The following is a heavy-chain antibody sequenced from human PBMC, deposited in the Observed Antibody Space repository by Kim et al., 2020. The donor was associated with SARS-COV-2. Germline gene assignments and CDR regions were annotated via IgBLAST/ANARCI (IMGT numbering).Heavy chain of an antibody. CDR3: AKDSGATIKSVHYYYYGMDV. Sequence: GGSLRLSCAASGFTFSSYAMSWVRQAPGKGLEWVSAISGSGGSTYYADSVKGRFTISRDNSKNTLYLQMNSLRAEDTAVYYCAKDSGATIKSVHYYYYGMDVWGQGTTVTVSS. V-gene: IGHV3-23*01. J-gene: IGHJ6*02. CDR2: ISGSGGST. CDR1: GFTFSSYA. D-gene: IGHD5-12*01.